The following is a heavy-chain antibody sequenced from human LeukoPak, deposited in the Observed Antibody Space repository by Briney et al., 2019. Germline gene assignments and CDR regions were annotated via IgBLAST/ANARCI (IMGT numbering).Heavy chain of an antibody. D-gene: IGHD3-9*01. J-gene: IGHJ4*02. V-gene: IGHV3-7*03. CDR1: GFTFSHHW. Sequence: GGSLRLSCSGSGFTFSHHWMTWVRQAPGKGLEWVANIKFDGCEKFYGDSVKGRFTISRDNAKNSLYLQMNSLRAEDTAVYYCAKDGPYYDILTGYPTDYWGQGTLVTVSS. CDR2: IKFDGCEK. CDR3: AKDGPYYDILTGYPTDY.